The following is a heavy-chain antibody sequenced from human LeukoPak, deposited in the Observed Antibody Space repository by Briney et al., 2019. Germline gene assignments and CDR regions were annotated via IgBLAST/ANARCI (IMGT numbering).Heavy chain of an antibody. CDR2: INHSGST. D-gene: IGHD3-3*01. V-gene: IGHV4-34*01. CDR1: GGSFSGYY. CDR3: ARGRRHKGGIFGVVIPRYYFDY. J-gene: IGHJ4*02. Sequence: TSETLSLTCAVYGGSFSGYYWSWIRQPPGKGLEWIGEINHSGSTNYNPSLKSRVTISVDTSKNQFSLKLSSVTAADTAVYYCARGRRHKGGIFGVVIPRYYFDYWGQGTLVTVSS.